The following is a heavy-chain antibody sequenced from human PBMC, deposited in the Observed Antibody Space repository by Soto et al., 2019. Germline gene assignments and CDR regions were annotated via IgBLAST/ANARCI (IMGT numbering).Heavy chain of an antibody. D-gene: IGHD4-4*01. CDR1: GGTFSSYA. CDR2: IIPIFGTA. Sequence: SVKVSCKASGGTFSSYAISWVRQAPGQGLEWMGGIIPIFGTANYAQKFQGRVTITADKSTSTAYMELSSLRSEDTAVYYCATPQANSTYVLSPGYYYYGMDVWGQGTTVTVYS. J-gene: IGHJ6*02. V-gene: IGHV1-69*06. CDR3: ATPQANSTYVLSPGYYYYGMDV.